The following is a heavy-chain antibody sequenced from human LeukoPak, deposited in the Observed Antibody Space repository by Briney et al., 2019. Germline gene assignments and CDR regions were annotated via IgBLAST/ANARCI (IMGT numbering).Heavy chain of an antibody. CDR3: VRFALSSSLDH. D-gene: IGHD6-13*01. V-gene: IGHV5-51*01. CDR2: IYPGYSDA. Sequence: GESLKISCKISGYRLTNNWIGWVRQVPGKGLEWMGLIYPGYSDAKCSPYFQGQVTLTVDTSISTAYLQLGGLRASDTAIYYCVRFALSSSLDHWGHGTLVTVSS. CDR1: GYRLTNNW. J-gene: IGHJ5*02.